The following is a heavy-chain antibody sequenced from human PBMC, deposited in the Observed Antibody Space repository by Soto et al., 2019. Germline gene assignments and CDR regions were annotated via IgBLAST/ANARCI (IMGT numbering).Heavy chain of an antibody. V-gene: IGHV4-4*07. Sequence: SETLSLTCTVSGGSISSFYWNWIRLSAGKGLEWIGRIYLSGATTYNPSLQSRVTMAADTSKNQFSLKLSSLTAADTAVYYCARSPSTSSIGTFDIWGQGTKVTVSS. CDR2: IYLSGAT. D-gene: IGHD6-6*01. CDR1: GGSISSFY. CDR3: ARSPSTSSIGTFDI. J-gene: IGHJ3*02.